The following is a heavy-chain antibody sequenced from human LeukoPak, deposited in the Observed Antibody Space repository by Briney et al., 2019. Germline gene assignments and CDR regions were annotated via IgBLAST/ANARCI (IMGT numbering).Heavy chain of an antibody. V-gene: IGHV4-34*01. CDR3: ARVTFSGSLDY. J-gene: IGHJ4*02. CDR1: GGSIRSYY. CDR2: INHSGST. Sequence: SETLSLTCTVSGGSIRSYYWSWIRQPPGKGLEWIGEINHSGSTNYNPSLKSRVTISVDTSKNQFSLKLSSVTAADTAVYYCARVTFSGSLDYWGQGTLVTVSS. D-gene: IGHD3-10*01.